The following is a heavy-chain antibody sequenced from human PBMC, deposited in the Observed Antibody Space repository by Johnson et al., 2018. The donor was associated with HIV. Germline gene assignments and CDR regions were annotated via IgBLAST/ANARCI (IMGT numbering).Heavy chain of an antibody. CDR1: GFTVSSNY. Sequence: EVQLVESGGGVVQPGRSLRLSCAASGFTVSSNYMSWVRQAPGKGLEWVSVIYSGGSTYYGDSVKGRFTISRDNSKNTLYLQINSLRAEDTAVYYCARDNPGYCSGGSCHDAFDIWGQGTMVTVSS. CDR2: IYSGGST. V-gene: IGHV3-66*02. CDR3: ARDNPGYCSGGSCHDAFDI. J-gene: IGHJ3*02. D-gene: IGHD2-15*01.